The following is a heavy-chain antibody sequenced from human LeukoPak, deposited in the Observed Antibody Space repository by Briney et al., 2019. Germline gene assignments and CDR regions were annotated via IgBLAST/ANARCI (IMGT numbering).Heavy chain of an antibody. V-gene: IGHV1-18*01. J-gene: IGHJ5*02. CDR3: VRETGWFDP. Sequence: ASVKVSCKASGYTFTSYGICWVRQAPGQGVEWMGWISAYNGNTNYAQKLQGTVTMPTHTSTSTAYIELRSLRSDDTAVYYCVRETGWFDPWGEGTLVTVSS. CDR1: GYTFTSYG. CDR2: ISAYNGNT.